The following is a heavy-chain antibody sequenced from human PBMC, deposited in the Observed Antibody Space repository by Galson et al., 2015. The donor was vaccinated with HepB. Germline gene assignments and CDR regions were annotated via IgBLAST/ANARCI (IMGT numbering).Heavy chain of an antibody. D-gene: IGHD4-17*01. J-gene: IGHJ4*02. Sequence: SLRLSCAASGFTFSSYGMHWVRQAPGKGLEWVAVISYDGSNKYYADSVKGRFTISRDNSKNTLYLQMNSLRAEDTAVYYCAKDSNGDYVLDYWGQGTLVTVSS. CDR1: GFTFSSYG. V-gene: IGHV3-30*18. CDR3: AKDSNGDYVLDY. CDR2: ISYDGSNK.